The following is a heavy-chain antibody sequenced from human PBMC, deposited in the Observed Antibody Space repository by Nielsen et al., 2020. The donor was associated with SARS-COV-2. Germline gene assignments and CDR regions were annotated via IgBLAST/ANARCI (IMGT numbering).Heavy chain of an antibody. CDR3: AGLVGADYYYYGMDV. CDR2: ISYDGSNK. D-gene: IGHD1-26*01. V-gene: IGHV3-30-3*01. Sequence: GESLKISCAASGFTFSSYAMHWVRQAPGKGLEWVAVISYDGSNKYYADSVKGRFTISRDNSKNTLYLQMNSLRAEDTALYYCAGLVGADYYYYGMDVWGQGTTVTVSS. J-gene: IGHJ6*02. CDR1: GFTFSSYA.